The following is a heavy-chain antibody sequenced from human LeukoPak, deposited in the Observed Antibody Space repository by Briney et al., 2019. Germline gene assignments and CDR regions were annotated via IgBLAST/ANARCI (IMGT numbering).Heavy chain of an antibody. CDR2: IYYSGDT. CDR3: ARRIVRDTPFHYFDY. Sequence: SETLSLTCSVSGGSVSSSSYQWGWIRQPPGKGLEWIGTIYYSGDTYYNPSLKSRVTVSVDTSENQFSLKLSSVTAADTAAYYCARRIVRDTPFHYFDYWGQGNLVTVSS. J-gene: IGHJ4*02. V-gene: IGHV4-39*01. CDR1: GGSVSSSSYQ. D-gene: IGHD1-26*01.